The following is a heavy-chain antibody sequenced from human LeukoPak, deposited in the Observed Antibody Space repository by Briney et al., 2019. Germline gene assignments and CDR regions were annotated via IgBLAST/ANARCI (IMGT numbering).Heavy chain of an antibody. CDR1: GYTFTSYG. V-gene: IGHV1-18*01. Sequence: GASVKVSCKASGYTFTSYGISWVRQAPGQGLEWMGWISAYNGNTNYAQKLQGRVTMTTDTSTSTAYMELRSLRSDDTAVYYCARVFSFNGPAARPDGDHDAFDIWGQGTMVTVSS. J-gene: IGHJ3*02. D-gene: IGHD6-6*01. CDR2: ISAYNGNT. CDR3: ARVFSFNGPAARPDGDHDAFDI.